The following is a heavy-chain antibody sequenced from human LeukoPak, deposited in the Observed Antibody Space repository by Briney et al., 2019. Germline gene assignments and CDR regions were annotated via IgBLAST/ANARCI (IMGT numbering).Heavy chain of an antibody. D-gene: IGHD2-15*01. CDR3: ASTSGYCSGGNCYSAFDY. Sequence: SETLSLTCTVSGGSVSTYYWNWIRQPPGKGLEWIGYIYYSGSTNYHPSLKSRLTISVDTSNNQFSLKLSSVTAADTAVYYCASTSGYCSGGNCYSAFDYWGQGTLVTVSS. CDR2: IYYSGST. V-gene: IGHV4-59*02. J-gene: IGHJ4*02. CDR1: GGSVSTYY.